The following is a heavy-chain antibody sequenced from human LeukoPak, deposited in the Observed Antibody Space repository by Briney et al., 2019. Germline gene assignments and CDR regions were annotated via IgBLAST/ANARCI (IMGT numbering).Heavy chain of an antibody. CDR3: ARGPVVPAAMKYYYYYYMDV. Sequence: SETLSLTCTVSGGSISSYYWSWIRQPAGKGLEWIGRIYTSGSTNYNPSLKSRVTISVDTSKNQFSLKLSSVTAADTAVYYCARGPVVPAAMKYYYYYYMDVWGKGTTVTVSS. D-gene: IGHD2-2*01. CDR1: GGSISSYY. V-gene: IGHV4-4*07. J-gene: IGHJ6*03. CDR2: IYTSGST.